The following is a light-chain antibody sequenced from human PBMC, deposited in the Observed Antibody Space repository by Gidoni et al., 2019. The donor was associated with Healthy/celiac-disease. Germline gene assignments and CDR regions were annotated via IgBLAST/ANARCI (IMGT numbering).Light chain of an antibody. CDR2: AAS. J-gene: IGKJ4*01. V-gene: IGKV1-39*01. Sequence: DIQMTQSPSSLSASVGDRVTITCRESQSISSYLNWYQQKPGKAPKLLIYAASSLQSGVPSRLSGSGSGTDFTLTISSLQPEDFATYYCQQSYSTPRALTFGGGTKVEIK. CDR3: QQSYSTPRALT. CDR1: QSISSY.